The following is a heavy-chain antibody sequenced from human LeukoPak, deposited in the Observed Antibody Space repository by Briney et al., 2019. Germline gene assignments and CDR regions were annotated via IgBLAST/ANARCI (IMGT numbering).Heavy chain of an antibody. CDR3: ARQYCSGGTCTSPFDY. CDR2: INPNSGGT. CDR1: GYIFTDYY. D-gene: IGHD2-15*01. Sequence: ASVKVSCKASGYIFTDYYMHWVRQAPGQGLEWMGWINPNSGGTNYAQRFQGRLTMTRDTSSTAAYMELSRLRSDDTAVYYCARQYCSGGTCTSPFDYWGQGTLVTVSS. J-gene: IGHJ4*02. V-gene: IGHV1-2*02.